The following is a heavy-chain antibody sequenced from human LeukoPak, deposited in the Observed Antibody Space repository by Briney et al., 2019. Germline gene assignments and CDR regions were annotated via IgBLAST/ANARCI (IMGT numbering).Heavy chain of an antibody. Sequence: PGGSLRLSCAASGFTFSDYYMSWIRQAPGKGLEWISYISSSTSTIYYADSVKGRFTISRDNAKNSLYLQMNSLRAEDTAVYYCASVVEMATISAWGQGTLVTVSS. V-gene: IGHV3-11*04. J-gene: IGHJ5*02. D-gene: IGHD5-24*01. CDR2: ISSSTSTI. CDR1: GFTFSDYY. CDR3: ASVVEMATISA.